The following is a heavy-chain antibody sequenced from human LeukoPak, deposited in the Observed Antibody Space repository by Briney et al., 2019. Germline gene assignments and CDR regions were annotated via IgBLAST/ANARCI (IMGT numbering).Heavy chain of an antibody. J-gene: IGHJ4*02. V-gene: IGHV3-23*01. CDR2: FSGSGGST. D-gene: IGHD6-13*01. Sequence: GGSLRLSCAASGFTFSSYAMHWVRQAPGKGLEWVSAFSGSGGSTYYADSVKGRFTISRDNSKNTLYLQMNSLRAEDTALYYCAKRHSSSWYFWGQGTLVTVSS. CDR1: GFTFSSYA. CDR3: AKRHSSSWYF.